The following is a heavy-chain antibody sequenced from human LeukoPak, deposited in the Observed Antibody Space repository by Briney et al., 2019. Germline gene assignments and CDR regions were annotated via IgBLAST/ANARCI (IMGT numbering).Heavy chain of an antibody. D-gene: IGHD1-26*01. V-gene: IGHV1-24*01. CDR1: GYPLTELS. CDR3: ATDQGRVGATTFRLGAFDI. Sequence: ASVKVSCKVSGYPLTELSMHWVRQAPGKGLEWMGGFDPEDGETIYAQKFQGRVTMTEDTSTDTAYMELSSLRSEDTAVYYCATDQGRVGATTFRLGAFDIWGQGTMVTVSS. J-gene: IGHJ3*02. CDR2: FDPEDGET.